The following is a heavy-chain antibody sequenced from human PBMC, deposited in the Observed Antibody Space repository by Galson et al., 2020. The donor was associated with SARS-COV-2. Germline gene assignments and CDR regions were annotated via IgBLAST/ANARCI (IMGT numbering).Heavy chain of an antibody. Sequence: SETLSLTCAVYGGSFSGYYWSWIRQPPGKGLEWIGEINHSGSTNYNPSLKSRVTISVDTSKNQFSLKLSSVTAADTAVYYCARSSSSWRGHFDYWGQGTLVTVSS. D-gene: IGHD6-13*01. J-gene: IGHJ4*02. CDR1: GGSFSGYY. CDR3: ARSSSSWRGHFDY. CDR2: INHSGST. V-gene: IGHV4-34*01.